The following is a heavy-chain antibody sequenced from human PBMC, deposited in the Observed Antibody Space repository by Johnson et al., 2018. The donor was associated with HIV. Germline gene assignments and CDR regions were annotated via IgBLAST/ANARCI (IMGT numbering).Heavy chain of an antibody. CDR2: ISYDGSNK. CDR1: GFTFSSYA. CDR3: ARDRAVAATSGAGAFDI. J-gene: IGHJ3*02. D-gene: IGHD2-15*01. Sequence: QMLLVESGGGVVQPGRSLRLSCAASGFTFSSYAMHWVRQAPGKGLEWVAVISYDGSNKYYADSVKGRFTISRDNSKNTLYLQMNSLRAEDTAVDYCARDRAVAATSGAGAFDIWGQGTMVTVSS. V-gene: IGHV3-30-3*01.